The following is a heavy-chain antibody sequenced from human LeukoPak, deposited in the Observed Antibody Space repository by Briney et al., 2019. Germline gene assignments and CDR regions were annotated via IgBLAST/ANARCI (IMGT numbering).Heavy chain of an antibody. CDR1: GFTFSSYA. CDR3: AKYRDYYDSSGYYDY. Sequence: GGSLRLSCAASGFTFSSYAMSWVRQAPGKGLEWVSAISGSGGSTYYADSVKGRFTISRDNSKNTLYLQMNSLRAEDTGVYYCAKYRDYYDSSGYYDYWGQGTLVTVSS. J-gene: IGHJ4*02. CDR2: ISGSGGST. D-gene: IGHD3-22*01. V-gene: IGHV3-23*01.